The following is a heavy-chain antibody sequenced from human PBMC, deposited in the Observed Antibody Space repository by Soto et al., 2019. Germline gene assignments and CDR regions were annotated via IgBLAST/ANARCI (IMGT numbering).Heavy chain of an antibody. J-gene: IGHJ4*02. D-gene: IGHD3-22*01. CDR1: GGSISSSSYY. CDR3: ARQRFSLVYYDNSGYYGAPPDY. Sequence: PSETLSLTCTVSGGSISSSSYYWGWIRQPPGKGLEWIGSIYFSGSTYYNPSLKSRVTISVDTSKNQFSLKLNSVTAADTAVYYCARQRFSLVYYDNSGYYGAPPDYWGQGTLVTVSS. V-gene: IGHV4-39*01. CDR2: IYFSGST.